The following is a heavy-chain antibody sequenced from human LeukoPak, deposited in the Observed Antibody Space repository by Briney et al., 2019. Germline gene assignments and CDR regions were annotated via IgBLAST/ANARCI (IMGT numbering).Heavy chain of an antibody. D-gene: IGHD6-13*01. J-gene: IGHJ5*02. CDR1: GGSISSSNW. Sequence: SETLSLTCAVSGGSISSSNWWSWVRQPPGKGLEWIGEVYHTGSSNYNPSLKSRVTISVDKSKSQFSLKLSSVTAADTAVYYCARAKKPYSSSWYQPWGQGTLVTVSS. V-gene: IGHV4-4*02. CDR2: VYHTGSS. CDR3: ARAKKPYSSSWYQP.